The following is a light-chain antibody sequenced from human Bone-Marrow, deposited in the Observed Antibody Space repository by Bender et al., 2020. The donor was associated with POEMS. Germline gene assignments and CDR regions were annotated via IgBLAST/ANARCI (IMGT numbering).Light chain of an antibody. J-gene: IGLJ2*01. CDR1: ASDRGTTP. CDR3: SSYAGNSHF. CDR2: NSD. V-gene: IGLV1-44*01. Sequence: QSVLTQPPSASATPGQRVTISCSRSASDRGTTPINWYQHLPGTAPKLIIYNSDQRPSGVPGRFSGSKSGNTASLTVSGLQTEDEADYFCSSYAGNSHFFGGGTKLTVL.